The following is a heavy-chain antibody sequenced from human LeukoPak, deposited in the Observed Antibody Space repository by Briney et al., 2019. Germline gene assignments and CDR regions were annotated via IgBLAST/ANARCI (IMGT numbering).Heavy chain of an antibody. CDR1: GYTFTRYY. CDR3: ARAIQLWLVDAFDI. D-gene: IGHD5-18*01. V-gene: IGHV1-46*01. J-gene: IGHJ3*02. CDR2: INPSGGST. Sequence: ASVKASCKASGYTFTRYYMHWVRQAPGQGLEWMGIINPSGGSTRYAKKFQGRVTMTRDMHTSTVYMELSSLRSEDTAVYYCARAIQLWLVDAFDIWGQGTMVTVSS.